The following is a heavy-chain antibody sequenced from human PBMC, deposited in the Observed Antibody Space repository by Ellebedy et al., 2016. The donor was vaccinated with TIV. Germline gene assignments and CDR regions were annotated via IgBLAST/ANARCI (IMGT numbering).Heavy chain of an antibody. J-gene: IGHJ4*02. V-gene: IGHV3-30-3*01. CDR2: ISYDGSNK. D-gene: IGHD5-18*01. Sequence: GESLKISXAASGFTFSSYAMHWVRQAPGKGLEWVAVISYDGSNKYYADSVKGRFTISRDNSKNTLYLQMNSLRAEDTAVYYCARGIQLWYLDYWGQGTLVTVSS. CDR1: GFTFSSYA. CDR3: ARGIQLWYLDY.